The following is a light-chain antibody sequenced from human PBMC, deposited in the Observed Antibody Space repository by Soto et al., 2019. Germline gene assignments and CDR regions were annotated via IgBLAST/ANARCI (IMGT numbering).Light chain of an antibody. V-gene: IGKV1-9*01. CDR2: AAT. Sequence: DIQLTQSPSFLSASVGDRVTITCRASQDISNYLARYQQTAGKAPKLLIYAATTLQSGVPSRFSGSGSGTVFTLTISSLQPEDFATYYCQQLYTYPRTFGPGTKVDLK. CDR1: QDISNY. J-gene: IGKJ3*01. CDR3: QQLYTYPRT.